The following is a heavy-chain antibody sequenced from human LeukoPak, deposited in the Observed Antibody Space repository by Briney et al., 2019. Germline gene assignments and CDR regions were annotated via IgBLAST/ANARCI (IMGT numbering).Heavy chain of an antibody. J-gene: IGHJ6*02. CDR2: IYSGGST. CDR3: AREDIVVVPAATRYYYYGMDV. D-gene: IGHD2-2*01. Sequence: GGSLRLSCAASGFTFSSYAMHWVRQAPGKGLEWVSVIYSGGSTYYADSVKGRFTISRDNSKNTLYLQMNSLRAEDTAVYYCAREDIVVVPAATRYYYYGMDVWGQGTTVTVSS. CDR1: GFTFSSYA. V-gene: IGHV3-53*01.